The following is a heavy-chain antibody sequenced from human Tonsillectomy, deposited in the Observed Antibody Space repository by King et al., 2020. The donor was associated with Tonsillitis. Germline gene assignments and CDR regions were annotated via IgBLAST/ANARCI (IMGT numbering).Heavy chain of an antibody. J-gene: IGHJ4*02. Sequence: VQLVESGGGLVQPGGSLRLSCAASGFTASSYSMHWVRHAPGKGLMWVSVINSDGSSTKYADSVKGRFTISRDNAKNTLYLQMNSLTAEDTAVYYCSRPVGATTNFDYWGQGTLVTVSS. D-gene: IGHD1-26*01. CDR2: INSDGSST. CDR1: GFTASSYS. CDR3: SRPVGATTNFDY. V-gene: IGHV3-74*03.